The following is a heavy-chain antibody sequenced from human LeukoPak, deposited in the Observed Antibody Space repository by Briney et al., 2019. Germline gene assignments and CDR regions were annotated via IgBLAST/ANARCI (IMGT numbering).Heavy chain of an antibody. D-gene: IGHD5-18*01. CDR1: GGSIGSYY. CDR3: ARAYSYGLIHDAFDI. V-gene: IGHV4-59*01. Sequence: SETLSLTCTVSGGSIGSYYWSWIRQPPGKGLEWIGYIYYTGTTTYNPSLKSRVTISLDPSKNQFSLKLTSMTAADTAVYYCARAYSYGLIHDAFDIWGQGTMVTVSS. J-gene: IGHJ3*02. CDR2: IYYTGTT.